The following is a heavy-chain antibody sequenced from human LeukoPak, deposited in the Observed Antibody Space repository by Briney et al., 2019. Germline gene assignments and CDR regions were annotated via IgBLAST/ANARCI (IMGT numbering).Heavy chain of an antibody. D-gene: IGHD2-2*01. CDR2: ISGSGGST. Sequence: PGGSLRLSCAASGFTFSSHGMSWVRQAPGKGLEWVSAISGSGGSTYYADSVKGRFTISRDNSKNTLYLQMNSLRAEDTAVYYCAKEGRGYCSSTSCYLYFDYWGQGTLVTVSS. CDR3: AKEGRGYCSSTSCYLYFDY. J-gene: IGHJ4*02. CDR1: GFTFSSHG. V-gene: IGHV3-23*01.